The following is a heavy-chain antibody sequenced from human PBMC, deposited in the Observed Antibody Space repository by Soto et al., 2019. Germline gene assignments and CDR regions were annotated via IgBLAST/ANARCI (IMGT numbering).Heavy chain of an antibody. J-gene: IGHJ4*02. D-gene: IGHD5-12*01. CDR1: GFTFSSYG. CDR2: ISYDGSNK. CDR3: AKDIGRWLQFFDY. V-gene: IGHV3-30*18. Sequence: GGSLRLSCAASGFTFSSYGMHWVRQAPGKGLEWVAVISYDGSNKYYADSVKGRFTISRDNSKNTLYLQMNSLRAEDTAVYYCAKDIGRWLQFFDYWGQGTLVTVSS.